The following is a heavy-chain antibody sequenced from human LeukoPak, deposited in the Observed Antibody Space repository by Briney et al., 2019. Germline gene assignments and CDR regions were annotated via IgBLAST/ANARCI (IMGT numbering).Heavy chain of an antibody. CDR3: ARKLFVHFDY. CDR1: GGSFSGYY. V-gene: IGHV4-34*01. D-gene: IGHD3-16*02. Sequence: SETLSLTCAVYGGSFSGYYWSWIRQPPGKGLEWIGEINHSGSTNYNPSLKSRVTISVDTSNNQFSLKLSSVTAADTAVYYCARKLFVHFDYWGQGTLVTVSS. J-gene: IGHJ4*02. CDR2: INHSGST.